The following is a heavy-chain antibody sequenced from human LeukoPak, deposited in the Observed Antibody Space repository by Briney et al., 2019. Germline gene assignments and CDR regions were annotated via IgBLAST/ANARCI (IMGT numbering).Heavy chain of an antibody. CDR2: IKPDGSDK. V-gene: IGHV3-7*04. CDR1: GFTFSKFW. CDR3: STEEV. J-gene: IGHJ4*02. Sequence: GGSLRLSCVASGFTFSKFWMTWVRQAPGKGLEWVATIKPDGSDKYYVDSVKGRFIISEDNAKNALHLQMNSLRVEDTAVYYCSTEEVWGQGTLVTVSS.